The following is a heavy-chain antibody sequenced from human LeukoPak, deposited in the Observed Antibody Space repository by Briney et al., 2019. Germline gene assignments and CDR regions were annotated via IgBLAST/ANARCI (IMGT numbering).Heavy chain of an antibody. CDR1: GGSISSYY. CDR2: IYYSGNT. Sequence: SETLSLTCTVSGGSISSYYWSWIRQPPGKGLEWIGYIYYSGNTNYDPSLKSRVTISVDTSKNQFSLQLNSVTAADTAVYYCARYAYGSGPFDYWGQGTLITVSS. D-gene: IGHD6-19*01. CDR3: ARYAYGSGPFDY. V-gene: IGHV4-59*01. J-gene: IGHJ4*02.